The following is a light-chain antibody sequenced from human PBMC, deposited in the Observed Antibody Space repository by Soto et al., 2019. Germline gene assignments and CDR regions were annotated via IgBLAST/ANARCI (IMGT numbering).Light chain of an antibody. V-gene: IGKV1-27*01. CDR2: AAS. CDR1: QGISNY. Sequence: DIQMTQSPSSLSASVGDRVTITCRACQGISNYLAWYQQKPGKVPKLLIYAASTLQSGVPSRFSGSGSGTDFTLNISSLQPEDVASYDGQKYNSAPFAFGQGTRLVIK. J-gene: IGKJ5*01. CDR3: QKYNSAPFA.